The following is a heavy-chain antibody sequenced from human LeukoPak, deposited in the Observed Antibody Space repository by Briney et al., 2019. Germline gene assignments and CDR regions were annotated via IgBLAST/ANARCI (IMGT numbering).Heavy chain of an antibody. J-gene: IGHJ3*02. CDR3: ARDSHRGYAFNI. CDR2: INPNSGGT. D-gene: IGHD1-1*01. V-gene: IGHV1-2*02. Sequence: ASVKGSRKASGYTLTGYYMHWVRQAPGQGLVWVGWINPNSGGTNYAQKLQGRVTMTRDTSISTAYMELSRLRSDDTAVYYCARDSHRGYAFNIWGQGTMVTVSS. CDR1: GYTLTGYY.